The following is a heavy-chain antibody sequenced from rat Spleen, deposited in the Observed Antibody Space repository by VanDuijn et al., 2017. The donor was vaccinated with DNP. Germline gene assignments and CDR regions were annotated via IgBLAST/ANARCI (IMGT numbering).Heavy chain of an antibody. V-gene: IGHV3-3*01. Sequence: EVQLQESGPGLVEPSQSLSLTCSVTGYSITSCCRWTWIRNFPGHKLKWMGYINSAGSTTYNPSLKGRISITSDTSTNQFFLQVNSVNSEDTATYYCAKGYDTDYYYGLFDYWGQGVMVTVSS. CDR1: GYSITSCCR. J-gene: IGHJ2*01. CDR2: INSAGST. CDR3: AKGYDTDYYYGLFDY. D-gene: IGHD1-6*01.